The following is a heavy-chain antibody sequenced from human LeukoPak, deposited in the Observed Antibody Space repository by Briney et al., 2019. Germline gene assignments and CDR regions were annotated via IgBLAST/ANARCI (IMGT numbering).Heavy chain of an antibody. CDR3: ARGEWELTSIDY. J-gene: IGHJ4*02. V-gene: IGHV1-69*05. Sequence: GASVKVSCKASGGTFSSYAISWVRQAPGQGLEWMGGIIPIFGTANYAQKFQGRVTITTDESTSPAYMELSSMRSEDTAVYYCARGEWELTSIDYWGQGTLVTVSS. CDR2: IIPIFGTA. CDR1: GGTFSSYA. D-gene: IGHD1-26*01.